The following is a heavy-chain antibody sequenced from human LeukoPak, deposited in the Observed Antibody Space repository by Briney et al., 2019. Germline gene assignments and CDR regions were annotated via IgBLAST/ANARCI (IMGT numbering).Heavy chain of an antibody. V-gene: IGHV4-38-2*01. Sequence: SETLSLTCAVSGYSISSGYYWGWIRQPPGKGLEWIGSIYHSGSTYYNPSLKSRVTISVDTSKNQFSLKLSSVTAADTAVYYCARPVLGSTSCYFDYWGQGTLVTVSS. D-gene: IGHD2-2*01. CDR1: GYSISSGYY. CDR2: IYHSGST. CDR3: ARPVLGSTSCYFDY. J-gene: IGHJ4*02.